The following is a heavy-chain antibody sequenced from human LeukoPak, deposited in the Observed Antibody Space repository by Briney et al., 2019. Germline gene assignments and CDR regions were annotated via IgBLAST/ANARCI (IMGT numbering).Heavy chain of an antibody. CDR3: ARKLRLGGNWFDP. Sequence: ASVKVSCKTSGGTFTSYAITWVRGAPGQGLEWMGKIIPISGTTNYAQKFQGRVTFTADESTSTAYMELSSLRSEDTALYYCARKLRLGGNWFDPWGQGTLVTVSS. J-gene: IGHJ5*02. V-gene: IGHV1-69*13. CDR2: IIPISGTT. D-gene: IGHD1-26*01. CDR1: GGTFTSYA.